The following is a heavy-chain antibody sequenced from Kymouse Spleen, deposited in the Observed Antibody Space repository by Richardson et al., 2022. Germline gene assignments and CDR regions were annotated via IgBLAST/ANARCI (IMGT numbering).Heavy chain of an antibody. CDR3: ARGHITMVLNWFDP. CDR1: GFTFSSYW. CDR2: INSDGSST. D-gene: IGHD3-10*01. V-gene: IGHV3-74*01. Sequence: EVQLVESGGGLVQPGGSLRLSCAASGFTFSSYWMHWVRQAPGKGLVWVSRINSDGSSTSYADSVKGRFTISRDNAKNTLYLQMNSLRAEDTAVYYCARGHITMVLNWFDPWGQGTLVTVSS. J-gene: IGHJ5*02.